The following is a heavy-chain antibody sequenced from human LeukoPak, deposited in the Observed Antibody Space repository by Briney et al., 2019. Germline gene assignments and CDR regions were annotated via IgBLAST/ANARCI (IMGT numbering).Heavy chain of an antibody. CDR2: IQYGGRDK. Sequence: GGSLRLSCAASGFTFSNHGMHWVRQAPGKGLEWVAYIQYGGRDKRYADSVKGRFAISRDNSKNTVYLEMNSLRGEDTAVYYCARETQYCSSTSLGLECTNNWFDPWGQGTLVTVSS. J-gene: IGHJ5*02. V-gene: IGHV3-30*02. D-gene: IGHD2-2*01. CDR1: GFTFSNHG. CDR3: ARETQYCSSTSLGLECTNNWFDP.